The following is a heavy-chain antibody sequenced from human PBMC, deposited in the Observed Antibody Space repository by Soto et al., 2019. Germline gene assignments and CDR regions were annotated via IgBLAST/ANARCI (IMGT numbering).Heavy chain of an antibody. CDR1: GGTFSSYA. J-gene: IGHJ6*02. CDR3: ASGSRAAAGKDHYYYYYGRDV. V-gene: IGHV1-69*13. CDR2: LIPIFGTA. Sequence: SVKVSCKASGGTFSSYAISWVRQAPGQGLEWMGGLIPIFGTANYAQKFQGRVTIAADEYTSTSYMELSSLRSEDTAVYYCASGSRAAAGKDHYYYYYGRDVWGQGTTVTVSS. D-gene: IGHD6-13*01.